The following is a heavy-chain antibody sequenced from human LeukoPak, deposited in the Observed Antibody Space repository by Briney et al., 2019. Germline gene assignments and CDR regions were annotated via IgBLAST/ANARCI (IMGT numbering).Heavy chain of an antibody. J-gene: IGHJ2*01. Sequence: PSETLSLTCTVSGGSISSYYWSWIRQPPGKGLEWIGYIYYSGSPNYNPSLKSRVTISVDTSKNQFSLKLRPVTAADSAVYYCARARYFDLWGRGTLVTVSS. V-gene: IGHV4-59*01. CDR1: GGSISSYY. CDR3: ARARYFDL. CDR2: IYYSGSP.